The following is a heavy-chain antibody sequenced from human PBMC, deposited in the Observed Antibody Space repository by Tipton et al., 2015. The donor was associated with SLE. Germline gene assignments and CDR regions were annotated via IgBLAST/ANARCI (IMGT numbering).Heavy chain of an antibody. CDR1: GGSISSSSYY. Sequence: LRLSCSVSGGSISSSSYYWGWIRQPPGKGLEWIGSIYYSGNTYYNPSLKSRVTISVDTSKNQFSLKLRSVTAADTAVYYCVGYVGATETDAFDIWGQGTMVTVSS. V-gene: IGHV4-39*01. D-gene: IGHD1-26*01. J-gene: IGHJ3*02. CDR2: IYYSGNT. CDR3: VGYVGATETDAFDI.